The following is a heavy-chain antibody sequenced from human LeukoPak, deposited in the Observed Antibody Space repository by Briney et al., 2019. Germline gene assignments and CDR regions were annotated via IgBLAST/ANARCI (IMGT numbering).Heavy chain of an antibody. CDR1: GFTFSAYA. V-gene: IGHV3-33*07. Sequence: GGSLRLSCEASGFTFSAYAMTWVRQAPGKGLEWVALIWYDGSKQYYADSVKGRFTISRDNANNSLYLQMNSLRAEDTAVYYCARETSPFDCWGQGTLVTVSS. J-gene: IGHJ4*02. CDR3: ARETSPFDC. CDR2: IWYDGSKQ.